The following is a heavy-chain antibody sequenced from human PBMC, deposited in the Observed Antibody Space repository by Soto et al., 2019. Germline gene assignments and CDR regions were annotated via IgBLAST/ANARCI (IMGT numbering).Heavy chain of an antibody. CDR1: GGSINNHY. Sequence: QVQLQESGPGLVKPSETLSLTCTVSGGSINNHYWSWIRQPPGKGLEWHGYVYYNGITNYNPSLKSRVTMSVDTSKNQLSLHLTSLTAADTAMYYCTRANWYSEYWGQGTLVTVSS. CDR2: VYYNGIT. D-gene: IGHD2-8*01. CDR3: TRANWYSEY. J-gene: IGHJ4*02. V-gene: IGHV4-59*11.